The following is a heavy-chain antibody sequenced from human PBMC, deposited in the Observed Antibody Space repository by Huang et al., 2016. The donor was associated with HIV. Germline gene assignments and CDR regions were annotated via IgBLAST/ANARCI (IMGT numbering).Heavy chain of an antibody. Sequence: EVQLVESGGGLVQPGGSLRLSCAASGFSLSSYWMHWVRQAPGKGLGWGSRIKMDGSSTSYADSVKGRFTISRDNAKNTLYLQMNSLRAEDTAVYYCARDPRIQSWLNFFDYWGQGTLVSVSS. D-gene: IGHD3-22*01. CDR3: ARDPRIQSWLNFFDY. V-gene: IGHV3-74*01. J-gene: IGHJ4*02. CDR2: IKMDGSST. CDR1: GFSLSSYW.